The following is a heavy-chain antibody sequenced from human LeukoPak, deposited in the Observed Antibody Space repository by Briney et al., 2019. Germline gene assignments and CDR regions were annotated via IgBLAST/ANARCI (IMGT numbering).Heavy chain of an antibody. Sequence: GGSLRLSCVASGFTFNNYAMTWVRQAPGKGLVWVSRINSDGSSTSYADSVKGRFTISRDNAKNTLFLQMNSLRAEDTAVYYCARGGGYSYGLNDYWGQGILVTVPS. CDR2: INSDGSST. V-gene: IGHV3-74*01. CDR3: ARGGGYSYGLNDY. CDR1: GFTFNNYA. J-gene: IGHJ4*02. D-gene: IGHD5-18*01.